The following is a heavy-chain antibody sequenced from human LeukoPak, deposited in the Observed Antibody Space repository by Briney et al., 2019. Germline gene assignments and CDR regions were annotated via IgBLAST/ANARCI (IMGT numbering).Heavy chain of an antibody. CDR1: GYTFTSYG. CDR2: INPSGGST. Sequence: ASVKVSCKASGYTFTSYGISWVRQAPGQGLEWMGIINPSGGSTSYAQKFQGRVTMTRDTSTSTVYMELSSLRSEDTAVYYCARDPLADFWSGYLFDYWGQGTLVTVSS. D-gene: IGHD3-3*01. J-gene: IGHJ4*02. V-gene: IGHV1-46*03. CDR3: ARDPLADFWSGYLFDY.